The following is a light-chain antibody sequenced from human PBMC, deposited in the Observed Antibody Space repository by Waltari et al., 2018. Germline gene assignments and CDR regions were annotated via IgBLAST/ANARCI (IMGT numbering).Light chain of an antibody. V-gene: IGLV8-61*01. CDR1: SGSVSTTSY. CDR3: VLSMGSGIWV. CDR2: DTN. Sequence: QTVVTQEPSLSVSPGGTVTLPFGMTSGSVSTTSYPYWFQQAPGQAPRTLIFDTNTRSSGVPDRFSGSILDNKAALTITGAQADDESDYYCVLSMGSGIWVFGGGTKLTVL. J-gene: IGLJ3*02.